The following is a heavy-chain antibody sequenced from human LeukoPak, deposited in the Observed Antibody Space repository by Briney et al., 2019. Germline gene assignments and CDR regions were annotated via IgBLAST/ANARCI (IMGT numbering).Heavy chain of an antibody. J-gene: IGHJ4*02. CDR2: IKQDGSEK. V-gene: IGHV3-7*01. CDR3: ARFDWLLYPSPLDY. CDR1: GFTFSSYS. Sequence: PGGSLRLSCAASGFTFSSYSMNWVRQAPGKGLEWVANIKQDGSEKYYVDSVKGRFTISRDNAKNSLYLQMNSLRAEDTAVYYCARFDWLLYPSPLDYWGQGTLVTVSS. D-gene: IGHD3-9*01.